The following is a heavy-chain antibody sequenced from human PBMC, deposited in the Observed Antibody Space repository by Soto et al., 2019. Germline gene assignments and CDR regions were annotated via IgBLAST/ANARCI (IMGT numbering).Heavy chain of an antibody. V-gene: IGHV3-7*01. CDR1: VFTFSSYC. CDR2: IKQDGSEK. Sequence: PGGALRISCAASVFTFSSYCRIWVRQAPGKGLEWVANIKQDGSEKYYVDSVKGRFTISRDNAKNSLYLQMNSLRAEDTAVYYCARDLFSFDHGGQGT. J-gene: IGHJ5*02. CDR3: ARDLFSFDH.